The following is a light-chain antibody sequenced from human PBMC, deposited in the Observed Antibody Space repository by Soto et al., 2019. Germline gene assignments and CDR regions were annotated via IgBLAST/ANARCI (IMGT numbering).Light chain of an antibody. V-gene: IGKV4-1*01. CDR2: WAS. J-gene: IGKJ2*03. CDR1: QSVVYSSNNKNY. Sequence: DIVMTQSPDSLAVSLGERATINCKSSQSVVYSSNNKNYLAWYQQKPGQPPKLLLYWASTRESGVPDRFSGSGSGTDFTLTISSLQAEDVAVYYCQQYYSTPYGFGQGTKLEIK. CDR3: QQYYSTPYG.